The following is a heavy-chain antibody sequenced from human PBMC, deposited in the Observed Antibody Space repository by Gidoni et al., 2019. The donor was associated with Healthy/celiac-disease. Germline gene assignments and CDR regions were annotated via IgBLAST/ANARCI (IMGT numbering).Heavy chain of an antibody. CDR1: GGSFSGYY. Sequence: QVQLQQWGAGLLKPSETLSLTCAVYGGSFSGYYWSWLRQPPGKGLEGIGEINHSGSTNSTPALKSRVTISVDTSKNQFSLKLSSVTAADTAVYYCATDYYDSSGYYEQGYWGQGTLVTVSS. CDR2: INHSGST. CDR3: ATDYYDSSGYYEQGY. V-gene: IGHV4-34*01. D-gene: IGHD3-22*01. J-gene: IGHJ4*02.